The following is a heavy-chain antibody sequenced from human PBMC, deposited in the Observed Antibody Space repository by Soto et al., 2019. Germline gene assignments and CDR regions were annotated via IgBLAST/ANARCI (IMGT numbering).Heavy chain of an antibody. CDR3: ARVYTGQALGVGNYYYGMDV. J-gene: IGHJ6*02. Sequence: ASVKVACKASGYTFTSYDVNWVRQATGQGLEWMGWMNPNSGNTGYAQKFQGRVTMTMNTSIITAYMELSSLRSEDTAVYYCARVYTGQALGVGNYYYGMDVWGQGTTVTVFS. V-gene: IGHV1-8*01. CDR2: MNPNSGNT. CDR1: GYTFTSYD. D-gene: IGHD3-16*01.